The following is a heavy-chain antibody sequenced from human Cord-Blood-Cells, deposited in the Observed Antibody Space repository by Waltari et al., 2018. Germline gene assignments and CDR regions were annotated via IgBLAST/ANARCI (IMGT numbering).Heavy chain of an antibody. V-gene: IGHV3-73*02. CDR1: GFTFSGSV. D-gene: IGHD2-21*01. J-gene: IGHJ4*02. CDR3: TRHGAYCGGDCYDY. CDR2: IRSKANSYAT. Sequence: EVQLVESGGGLVQPGGSLKLSCAASGFTFSGSVIHWVRQASGKGLEWVGRIRSKANSYATAYAASVKGRFTISRDGSKNTAYLQMNSLKTEDTAVYYCTRHGAYCGGDCYDYWGQGTLVTVSS.